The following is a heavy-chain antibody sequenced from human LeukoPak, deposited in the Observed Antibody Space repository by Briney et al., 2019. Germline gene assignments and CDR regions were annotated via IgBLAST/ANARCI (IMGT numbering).Heavy chain of an antibody. CDR3: AGHYGSGGYYFDY. D-gene: IGHD3-10*01. CDR1: GFTFSSYS. V-gene: IGHV3-21*03. J-gene: IGHJ4*02. Sequence: GGYLRLSCAASGFTFSSYSMNWVRQAPGKGLEWVSSISSSSSYIYYADSVKGRFTISRDNAKNSLYLQMNSLRAEDTAVYYCAGHYGSGGYYFDYWGQGTLVTVSS. CDR2: ISSSSSYI.